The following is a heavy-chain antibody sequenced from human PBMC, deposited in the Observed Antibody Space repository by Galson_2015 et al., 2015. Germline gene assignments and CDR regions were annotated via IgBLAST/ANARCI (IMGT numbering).Heavy chain of an antibody. CDR3: ATRRPCSGGTCYGLDV. CDR2: INPSGGNT. D-gene: IGHD2-15*01. V-gene: IGHV1-46*01. J-gene: IGHJ6*02. CDR1: GGTFSSYA. Sequence: SVKVSCKASGGTFSSYAVNWVRQAPGQGLEWMGAINPSGGNTIYAQKFQGRVTMTRDTSTSVVYMELSSQTSEDAAVYYCATRRPCSGGTCYGLDVWGQGTTVTVSS.